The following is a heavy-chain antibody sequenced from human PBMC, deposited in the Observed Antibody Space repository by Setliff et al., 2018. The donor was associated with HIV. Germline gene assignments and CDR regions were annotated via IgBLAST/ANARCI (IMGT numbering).Heavy chain of an antibody. CDR1: GYSISRGYY. CDR2: IYNSGTN. Sequence: PSETLSLTCAVSGYSISRGYYWGWIRQTPGKGLAWIGNIYNSGTNYYNPSLKRRVTISIDKSKNQLSLRLSSVTAADTAVYYCARQGEVGAPFDHWGQGTLVTVSS. D-gene: IGHD1-26*01. V-gene: IGHV4-38-2*01. CDR3: ARQGEVGAPFDH. J-gene: IGHJ4*02.